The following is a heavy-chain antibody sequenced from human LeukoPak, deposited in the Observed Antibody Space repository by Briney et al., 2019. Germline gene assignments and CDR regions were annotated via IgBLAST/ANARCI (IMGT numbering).Heavy chain of an antibody. J-gene: IGHJ6*03. Sequence: SETLSLTCAVSGGSISSGGYSWSWIRQPPGKGLEWIAYIYYSGSTYYNPSLKSRVTISVDTSKNQFSLKLSSVTAADTAVYYCARAHYGDYVRYYYYMDVWGKGTTVTVS. CDR3: ARAHYGDYVRYYYYMDV. D-gene: IGHD4-17*01. CDR1: GGSISSGGYS. CDR2: IYYSGST. V-gene: IGHV4-30-4*07.